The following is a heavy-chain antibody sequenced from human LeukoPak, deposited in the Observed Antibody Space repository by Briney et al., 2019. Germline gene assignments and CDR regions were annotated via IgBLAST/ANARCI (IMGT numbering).Heavy chain of an antibody. D-gene: IGHD3-9*01. CDR2: INPNSGGT. J-gene: IGHJ6*03. V-gene: IGHV1-2*02. CDR1: GYTFTSYD. CDR3: ARAHYDILTGYNYYYYYYMDV. Sequence: GASVKVSCKASGYTFTSYDINWVRQATGQGLEWMGWINPNSGGTNYAQKFQGRVTMTRDTSISTAYMELSRLRSDDTAVYYCARAHYDILTGYNYYYYYYMDVWGKGTTVTVSS.